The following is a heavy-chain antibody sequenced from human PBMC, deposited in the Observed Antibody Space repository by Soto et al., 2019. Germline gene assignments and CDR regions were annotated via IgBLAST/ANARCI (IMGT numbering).Heavy chain of an antibody. Sequence: ASVKVSCKASGYTFTSYGISWVRQAPGQGLEWMGWISAYNGNTNYAQKLQGRVTMTTDTSTSTAYMELRSLRSDDTAVYYCARDRSPTKNYYGSGSPLKRGYPVDYWGQGTLVTVSS. CDR2: ISAYNGNT. CDR1: GYTFTSYG. V-gene: IGHV1-18*01. CDR3: ARDRSPTKNYYGSGSPLKRGYPVDY. J-gene: IGHJ4*02. D-gene: IGHD3-10*01.